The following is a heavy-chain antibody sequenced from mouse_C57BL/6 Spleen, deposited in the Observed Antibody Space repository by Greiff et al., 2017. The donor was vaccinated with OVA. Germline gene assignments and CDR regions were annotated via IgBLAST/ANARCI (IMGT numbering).Heavy chain of an antibody. Sequence: EVQLVESGGGLVQPGGSMKLSCVASGFTFSNYWMNWVRQSPEKGLEWVAQIRWKSDNYATHYAESVKGRFTISIDDSKSSVYLQMNNLRAEDTGFYYCTGYYYGNSLYFDYWGQGTTLTVSS. J-gene: IGHJ2*01. V-gene: IGHV6-3*01. CDR3: TGYYYGNSLYFDY. D-gene: IGHD1-1*01. CDR2: IRWKSDNYAT. CDR1: GFTFSNYW.